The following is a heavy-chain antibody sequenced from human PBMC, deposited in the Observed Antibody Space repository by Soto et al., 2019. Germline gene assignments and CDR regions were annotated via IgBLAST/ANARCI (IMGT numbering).Heavy chain of an antibody. J-gene: IGHJ3*01. V-gene: IGHV3-74*01. CDR1: GFTFGFYW. D-gene: IGHD3-10*01. CDR2: VHSGGTTT. CDR3: ARGDRGGFDL. Sequence: GGAPRISCAAPGFTFGFYWMAWVRQAPGKGLVWVSRVHSGGTTTTYADSVKGRFTISRDNARNTVSLQMSSLRAEDTAIYYCARGDRGGFDLWGHGTMVTVSS.